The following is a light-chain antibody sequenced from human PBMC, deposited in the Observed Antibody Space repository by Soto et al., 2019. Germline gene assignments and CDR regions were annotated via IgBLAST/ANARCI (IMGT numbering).Light chain of an antibody. CDR2: EVN. CDR3: FSFTTTGTHV. V-gene: IGLV2-14*01. CDR1: SSDIGAYDY. J-gene: IGLJ1*01. Sequence: QSALTLPASLSGSPGQSITISCTGTSSDIGAYDYVSWFQQHPGKAPKLMISEVNNRPSGVSNRFSGSKSGNTAYLTISGLQVEDEAEYFCFSFTTTGTHVFGTGTKVTVL.